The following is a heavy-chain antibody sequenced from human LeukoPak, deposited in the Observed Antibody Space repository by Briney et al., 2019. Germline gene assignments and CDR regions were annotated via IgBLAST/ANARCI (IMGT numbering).Heavy chain of an antibody. V-gene: IGHV4-39*07. CDR1: GDSISSGSYY. Sequence: KPSETLSLTCTVPGDSISSGSYYWGWIRQPPGTGLEWIGSIYYSGSTYYNPSLKSRVSVSVDTSKNQFSLKLSPVTAADTAVYYCVRDVSPKGVVDYWGQGTLVTVSS. D-gene: IGHD2-15*01. J-gene: IGHJ4*02. CDR2: IYYSGST. CDR3: VRDVSPKGVVDY.